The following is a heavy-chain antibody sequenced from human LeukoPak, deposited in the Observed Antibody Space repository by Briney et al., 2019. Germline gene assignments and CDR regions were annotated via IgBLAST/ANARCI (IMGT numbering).Heavy chain of an antibody. CDR1: GGTFSSYA. J-gene: IGHJ4*02. V-gene: IGHV1-69*04. CDR3: AREDILTGYYSDY. D-gene: IGHD3-9*01. CDR2: IIPILGIA. Sequence: GSSVKVSCKASGGTFSSYAIIWVRQAPGQGLEWMGRIIPILGIANYAQKFQGRVTITADKSTSTAYMELSSLRSEDTAVYYCAREDILTGYYSDYWGQGTLVTVSS.